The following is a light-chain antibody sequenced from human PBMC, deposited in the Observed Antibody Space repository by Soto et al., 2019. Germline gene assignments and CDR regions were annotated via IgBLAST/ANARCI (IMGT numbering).Light chain of an antibody. CDR2: LNSDGSH. Sequence: QLVLTQSPSASASLGASVKLTCTLSSGHSSYAIAWHQQQPEKGPRYLMRLNSDGSHFKGDGIPDRFSGSSSGAERYLTISSLQSEDEADYYCQTWNTGIQVFGGGTKVTVL. J-gene: IGLJ2*01. CDR3: QTWNTGIQV. V-gene: IGLV4-69*02. CDR1: SGHSSYA.